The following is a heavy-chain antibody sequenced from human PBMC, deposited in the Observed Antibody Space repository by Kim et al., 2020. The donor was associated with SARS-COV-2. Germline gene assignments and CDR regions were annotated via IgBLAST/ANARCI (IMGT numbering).Heavy chain of an antibody. V-gene: IGHV1-46*01. J-gene: IGHJ4*02. D-gene: IGHD3-22*01. Sequence: QGRATMTRDTSTSTVYMELSSLRSEDTAVYYCARDHYYDSSGYYGTFDYWGQGTLVTVSS. CDR3: ARDHYYDSSGYYGTFDY.